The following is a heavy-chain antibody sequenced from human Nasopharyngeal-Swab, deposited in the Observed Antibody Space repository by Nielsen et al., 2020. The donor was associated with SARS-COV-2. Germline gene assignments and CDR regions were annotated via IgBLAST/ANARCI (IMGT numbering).Heavy chain of an antibody. Sequence: GGSLRLSCAASGFTFSDYTMNWVRQAPGQGLEWVSSISSSGSYMYYTDSVKGRFTMSRDNAKNSLYPQMNSLRAEDTAVYYCASDSRYWGQGTLVTVSS. D-gene: IGHD2-2*01. CDR2: ISSSGSYM. CDR3: ASDSRY. CDR1: GFTFSDYT. J-gene: IGHJ4*02. V-gene: IGHV3-21*01.